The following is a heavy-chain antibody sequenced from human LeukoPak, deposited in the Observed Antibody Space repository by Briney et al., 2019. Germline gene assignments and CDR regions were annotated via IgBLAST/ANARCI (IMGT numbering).Heavy chain of an antibody. D-gene: IGHD3-9*01. V-gene: IGHV3-53*01. CDR1: GFTVSSNY. CDR2: IYSGGST. Sequence: PGGSLRLSCAASGFTVSSNYMSWVRQAPGKGLEWVSVIYSGGSTYYADSVNGRFTISRDNSKNTLYLQMNSLRAEDTAVYYCANYDILTGYFDYWGQGTLVTVSS. J-gene: IGHJ4*02. CDR3: ANYDILTGYFDY.